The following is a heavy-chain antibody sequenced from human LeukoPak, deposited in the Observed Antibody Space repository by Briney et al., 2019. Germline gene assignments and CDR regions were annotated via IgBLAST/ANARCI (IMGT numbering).Heavy chain of an antibody. CDR1: GFSFSSYW. J-gene: IGHJ4*02. Sequence: GGSLRLSCAASGFSFSSYWMNWVRQAPGKGLEWVAVISYDGSNRYYADSVKGRFTISRDNSKNTLYLQMNSLRAEDTAVYYCARDPNYYGSGSYYAFDYWGQGTLVTVSS. CDR3: ARDPNYYGSGSYYAFDY. V-gene: IGHV3-30*03. CDR2: ISYDGSNR. D-gene: IGHD3-10*01.